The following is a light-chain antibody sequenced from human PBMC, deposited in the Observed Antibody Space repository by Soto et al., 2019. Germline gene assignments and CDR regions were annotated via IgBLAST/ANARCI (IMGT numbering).Light chain of an antibody. J-gene: IGKJ4*01. CDR2: GAS. CDR1: QSVSSY. V-gene: IGKV3-15*01. CDR3: QQYNNWPLT. Sequence: EIVMTQSPATLSVSPGERVTLSCRASQSVSSYLGWYQQKPGQAPRLLIYGASTRATGIPARFSGSGSGTEFTLTISRLQSEDFAVYFCQQYNNWPLTFGGGTKVEI.